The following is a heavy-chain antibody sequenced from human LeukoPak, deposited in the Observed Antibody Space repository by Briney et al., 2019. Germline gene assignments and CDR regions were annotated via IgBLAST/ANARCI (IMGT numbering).Heavy chain of an antibody. CDR1: GSTFSSYA. CDR3: ARESGDRPGLPGR. V-gene: IGHV3-23*03. D-gene: IGHD1-26*01. CDR2: LYSGGNR. J-gene: IGHJ4*02. Sequence: GGSLRLSCAASGSTFSSYAMSWVRQAPGKGLEWVSTLYSGGNRYYADSVRGRFTISRDDSRNTLFLQMNNLRVEDTAVYYCARESGDRPGLPGRWGQGTLVTVSS.